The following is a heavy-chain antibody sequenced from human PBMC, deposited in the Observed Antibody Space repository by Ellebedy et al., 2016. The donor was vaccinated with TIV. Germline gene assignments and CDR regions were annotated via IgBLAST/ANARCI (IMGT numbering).Heavy chain of an antibody. V-gene: IGHV3-7*01. CDR1: GFSFSSYW. CDR2: IKQDGSER. Sequence: PGGSLRLSCAASGFSFSSYWMSWVRQAPGKGLEWVASIKQDGSERPYVDSVKGRFTISRDNAKNSLYLQISSLRAEDTAVYYCARAYCGGDCYSFDYWGQGTLVTVSS. CDR3: ARAYCGGDCYSFDY. J-gene: IGHJ4*02. D-gene: IGHD2-21*02.